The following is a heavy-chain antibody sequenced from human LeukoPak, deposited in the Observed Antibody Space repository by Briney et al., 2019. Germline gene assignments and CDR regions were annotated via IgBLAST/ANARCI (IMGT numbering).Heavy chain of an antibody. CDR3: ARDWGYSGSYFDY. Sequence: GGSLRLSCAASGFTFTTYWMHWVRQAPGKGLEWVAVIWYDGSNKYYADSVKGRFTISRDNSKNTLYLQMNSLRAEDTAVYYCARDWGYSGSYFDYWGQGTLVTVSS. D-gene: IGHD1-26*01. J-gene: IGHJ4*02. V-gene: IGHV3-33*08. CDR2: IWYDGSNK. CDR1: GFTFTTYW.